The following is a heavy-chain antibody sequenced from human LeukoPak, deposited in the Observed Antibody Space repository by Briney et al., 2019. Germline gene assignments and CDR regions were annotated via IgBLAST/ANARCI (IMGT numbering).Heavy chain of an antibody. CDR3: ARDDYGDSHFDY. CDR1: GGSISSHY. V-gene: IGHV4-59*11. Sequence: YPSETLSLTCTVSGGSISSHYWSWIRQPPGKGLEWIGYIYYSGSTNYNPSLKSRVTISVDTSKNQFSLKLSSVTAADTAVYYCARDDYGDSHFDYWGQGTLVTVSS. CDR2: IYYSGST. J-gene: IGHJ4*02. D-gene: IGHD4-17*01.